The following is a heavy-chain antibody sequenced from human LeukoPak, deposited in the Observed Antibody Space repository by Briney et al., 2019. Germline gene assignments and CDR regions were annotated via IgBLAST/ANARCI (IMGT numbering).Heavy chain of an antibody. Sequence: GGSLRLSCSASGFTFRSYSMNCVRQAPGKGLEWVSSITSSGSYIFYADSVKGRFTISRDNAKNSLYLQMDSLRAEDTAVYYCARGQGQLWTFDYWGQGTLVTVSS. V-gene: IGHV3-21*01. CDR1: GFTFRSYS. D-gene: IGHD5-18*01. CDR3: ARGQGQLWTFDY. CDR2: ITSSGSYI. J-gene: IGHJ4*02.